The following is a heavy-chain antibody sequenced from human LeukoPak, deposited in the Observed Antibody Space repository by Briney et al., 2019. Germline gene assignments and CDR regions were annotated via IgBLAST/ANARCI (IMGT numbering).Heavy chain of an antibody. Sequence: GGSLRLSCAASGFTFSSYAMSWVRQAPGKGLEWVSAISGSGGSTYYADSVKGRFTISRDNSKNTLYLQMNSLRAEDTAVYYCARYNYYGSRSYYNVGYYYYYYMDVWGKGTTVTVSS. CDR2: ISGSGGST. J-gene: IGHJ6*03. D-gene: IGHD3-10*01. V-gene: IGHV3-23*01. CDR3: ARYNYYGSRSYYNVGYYYYYYMDV. CDR1: GFTFSSYA.